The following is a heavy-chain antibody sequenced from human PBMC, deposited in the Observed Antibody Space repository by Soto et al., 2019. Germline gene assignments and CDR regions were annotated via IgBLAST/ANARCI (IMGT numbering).Heavy chain of an antibody. D-gene: IGHD3-10*01. CDR2: IYYSGST. CDR1: GGSISSSSYY. V-gene: IGHV4-39*01. Sequence: LSLTCTVSGGSISSSSYYWGWIRQPPGKGLEWIGSIYYSGSTYYNPSLKSRVTISVDTSKNQFSLKLSSVTAADTAVYYCARQDNYYGSGSYYPVIYFDYWGQGTLVTVSS. CDR3: ARQDNYYGSGSYYPVIYFDY. J-gene: IGHJ4*02.